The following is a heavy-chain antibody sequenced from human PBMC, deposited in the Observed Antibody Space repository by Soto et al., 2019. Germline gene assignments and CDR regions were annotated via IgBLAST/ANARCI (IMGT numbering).Heavy chain of an antibody. V-gene: IGHV1-69*13. Sequence: ASVKVSCKVSGGIFRSYAISWVRQAPGQGLEWMGGVVPIFGVTNYAQKFQGRITITADESTGTAYMELNTLRSDDTAVYYCARPNEGGYSANHHYYYALDVWGQGTTVTVSS. CDR1: GGIFRSYA. J-gene: IGHJ6*02. CDR2: VVPIFGVT. D-gene: IGHD3-10*01. CDR3: ARPNEGGYSANHHYYYALDV.